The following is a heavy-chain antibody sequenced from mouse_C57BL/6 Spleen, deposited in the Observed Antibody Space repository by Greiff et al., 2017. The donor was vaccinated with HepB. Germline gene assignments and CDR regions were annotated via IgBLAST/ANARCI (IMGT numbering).Heavy chain of an antibody. J-gene: IGHJ3*01. CDR2: IYPGDGDT. CDR3: ARSGAYDGYLFAY. Sequence: QVQLKESGPELVKPGASVKISCKASGYAFSSSWMNWVKQRPGKGLEWIGRIYPGDGDTNYNGKFKGKATLTADKSSSTAYMQLSSLTSEDSAVYFCARSGAYDGYLFAYWGQGTLVTVSA. CDR1: GYAFSSSW. V-gene: IGHV1-82*01. D-gene: IGHD2-3*01.